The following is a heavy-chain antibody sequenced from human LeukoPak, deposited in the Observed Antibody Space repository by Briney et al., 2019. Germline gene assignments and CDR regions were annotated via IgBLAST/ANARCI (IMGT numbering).Heavy chain of an antibody. CDR1: GYTFTSYD. Sequence: ASVKVSCKASGYTFTSYDINWVRQATGQGLERMGWMNPNSGNTGYAQKFQGRVTITRNTSISTAYMELNSLRSEDTAVYYCARGQYGSGSYYNGEDYWGQGTLVTVSS. CDR3: ARGQYGSGSYYNGEDY. V-gene: IGHV1-8*03. D-gene: IGHD3-10*01. J-gene: IGHJ4*02. CDR2: MNPNSGNT.